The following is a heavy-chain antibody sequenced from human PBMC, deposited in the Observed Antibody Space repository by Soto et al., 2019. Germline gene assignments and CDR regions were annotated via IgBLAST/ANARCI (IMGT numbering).Heavy chain of an antibody. CDR1: GGSISSYC. V-gene: IGHV4-59*01. J-gene: IGHJ6*02. CDR2: IYYSGST. D-gene: IGHD3-10*01. Sequence: SETLSLTCTVSGGSISSYCWSWIRQPPGKGLEWIGYIYYSGSTNYNPSLKSRVTISVDTSKNQFSLKLSSVTAADTAVYYCARDTMVRGLDYYYGMDVWGQGTTVTVSS. CDR3: ARDTMVRGLDYYYGMDV.